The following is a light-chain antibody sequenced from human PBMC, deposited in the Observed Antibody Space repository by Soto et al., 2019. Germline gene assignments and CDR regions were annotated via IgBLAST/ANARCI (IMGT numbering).Light chain of an antibody. CDR2: DAS. CDR1: QTISTW. CDR3: QQCYMGWT. V-gene: IGKV1-5*01. Sequence: DIQVTQSPPTLSASVGDRVTITCRASQTISTWMAWYQQKPGKAPKLLVYDASTLQSGVASRFSGSGSGTEFTLIISGLQPEDFGTYYCQQCYMGWTFGQGTKVDNK. J-gene: IGKJ1*01.